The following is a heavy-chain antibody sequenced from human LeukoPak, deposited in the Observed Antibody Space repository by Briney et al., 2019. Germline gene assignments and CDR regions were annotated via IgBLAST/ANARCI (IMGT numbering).Heavy chain of an antibody. Sequence: ASVTVSCTASGYTFTAYYIHWVRQAPGQGREWMGFINPNSGGTNYAQNFQGRVTMTRDTSITTAYMELSSLRSDDTAVYYCARDLEGYHYGSGSYPQWGQGTLVTVSS. D-gene: IGHD3-10*01. CDR1: GYTFTAYY. CDR2: INPNSGGT. J-gene: IGHJ4*02. V-gene: IGHV1-2*02. CDR3: ARDLEGYHYGSGSYPQ.